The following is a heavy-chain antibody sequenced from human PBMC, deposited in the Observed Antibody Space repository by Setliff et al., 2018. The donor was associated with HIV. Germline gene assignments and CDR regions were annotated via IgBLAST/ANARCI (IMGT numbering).Heavy chain of an antibody. J-gene: IGHJ4*02. Sequence: PSETLSLTCTVSGGSISSGSYYWSWTRQPPGKGLEWIGYIYYSGSTNYNPSLKSRVTISVDTSKNQFSLKLSSVTAADTAVYYCARDSGYYDSSGYYSYSHYFDYWGQGTLVTVSS. CDR3: ARDSGYYDSSGYYSYSHYFDY. V-gene: IGHV4-61*01. CDR2: IYYSGST. D-gene: IGHD3-22*01. CDR1: GGSISSGSYY.